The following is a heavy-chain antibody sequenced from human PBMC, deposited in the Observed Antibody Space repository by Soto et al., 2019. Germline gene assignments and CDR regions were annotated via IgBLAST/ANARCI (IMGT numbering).Heavy chain of an antibody. CDR2: ISYDGSNK. CDR1: GFTFSSYA. J-gene: IGHJ6*02. Sequence: QVQLVESGGGVVQPGRSLRLSCAASGFTFSSYAMHWVRQAPGKGLEWVAVISYDGSNKYYADSVKGRFTISRDNSKNTLYLPMNSLRAEDTAVYYCARAFTQLLSITGMDVWGQGTTVTVSS. V-gene: IGHV3-30-3*01. CDR3: ARAFTQLLSITGMDV. D-gene: IGHD2-2*01.